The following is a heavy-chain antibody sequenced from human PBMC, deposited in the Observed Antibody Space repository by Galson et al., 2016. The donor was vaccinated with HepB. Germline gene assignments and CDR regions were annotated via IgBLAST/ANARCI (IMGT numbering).Heavy chain of an antibody. V-gene: IGHV1-46*02. Sequence: SVKVSCKASGYTFNRYHIHWVRQAPGQGLEWMGIINPSGGGTTYAQKFQGRVTMTRDTSTSTVYMELRSLRSEDTAVFYCARNGVGPYCSGTSCYPAMDVWGQGTTVTVSS. J-gene: IGHJ6*02. D-gene: IGHD2-2*01. CDR3: ARNGVGPYCSGTSCYPAMDV. CDR1: GYTFNRYH. CDR2: INPSGGGT.